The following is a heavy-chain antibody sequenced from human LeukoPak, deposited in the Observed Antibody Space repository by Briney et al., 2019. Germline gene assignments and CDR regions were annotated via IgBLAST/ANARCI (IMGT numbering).Heavy chain of an antibody. CDR1: GYTFINNW. D-gene: IGHD6-19*01. Sequence: WASVKVSFKASGYTFINNWMHWVRQAPGQGLEWMGWISAYNGNTNYAQKLQGRVTMTTDTSTSTAYMELRSLRSDDTAVYYCAREYSGWYKDYWGQGTLVTVSS. CDR3: AREYSGWYKDY. V-gene: IGHV1-18*04. J-gene: IGHJ4*02. CDR2: ISAYNGNT.